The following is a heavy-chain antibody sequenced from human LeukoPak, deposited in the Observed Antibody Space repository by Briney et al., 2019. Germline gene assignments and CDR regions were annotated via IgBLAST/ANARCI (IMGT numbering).Heavy chain of an antibody. CDR2: INPNSGGT. CDR1: GYTFTGYY. Sequence: ASVKDSCKASGYTFTGYYMHWVRQAPGQGLEWMGWINPNSGGTNYAQKLQGRVTMTTDTSTSTAYMELRSLRSDDTAVYYCARDLSLPYCSSTSCGMDVWGKGTTGTVSS. D-gene: IGHD2-2*01. CDR3: ARDLSLPYCSSTSCGMDV. V-gene: IGHV1-2*02. J-gene: IGHJ6*04.